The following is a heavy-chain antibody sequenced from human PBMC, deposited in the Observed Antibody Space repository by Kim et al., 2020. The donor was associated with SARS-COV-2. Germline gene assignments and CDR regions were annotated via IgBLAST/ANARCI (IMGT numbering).Heavy chain of an antibody. J-gene: IGHJ4*02. CDR2: ISSSSSYI. D-gene: IGHD1-20*01. Sequence: LSLTCAASGFTFSSYSMNWVRQAPGKGLEWVSSISSSSSYIYYADSVKGRFTISRDNAKNSLYLQMNSLRAEDTAVYYCARDKVYDHLDYWGQGTLVTVSS. V-gene: IGHV3-21*01. CDR1: GFTFSSYS. CDR3: ARDKVYDHLDY.